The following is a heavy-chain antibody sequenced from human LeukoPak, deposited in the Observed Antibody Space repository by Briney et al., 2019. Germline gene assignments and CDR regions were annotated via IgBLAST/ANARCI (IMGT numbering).Heavy chain of an antibody. CDR1: GFTFSSYG. Sequence: QPGGSLRLSCAASGFTFSSYGMHWVRQAPGKGLEWVAFIRYDGSNKYYADSVKGRFTISRDNSKNTLYLQMNSLRAEDTAVYYCAKVRDSSGDFNPFDCWGQGTLVTVSS. J-gene: IGHJ4*02. CDR3: AKVRDSSGDFNPFDC. V-gene: IGHV3-30*02. CDR2: IRYDGSNK. D-gene: IGHD3-22*01.